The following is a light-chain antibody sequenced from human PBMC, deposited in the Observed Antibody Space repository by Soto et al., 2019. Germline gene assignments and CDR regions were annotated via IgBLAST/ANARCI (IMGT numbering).Light chain of an antibody. CDR1: QSVSSN. V-gene: IGKV3-15*01. Sequence: EIVMTQSPATLSVSPGERATLSCRASQSVSSNLAWYQQKPGQAPRLLIYGASTRATGIPARFSGSGSGTEFTLTISSLQSEDFAVYYCQQYDNWWKLGPVTKV. CDR3: QQYDNWWK. CDR2: GAS. J-gene: IGKJ1*01.